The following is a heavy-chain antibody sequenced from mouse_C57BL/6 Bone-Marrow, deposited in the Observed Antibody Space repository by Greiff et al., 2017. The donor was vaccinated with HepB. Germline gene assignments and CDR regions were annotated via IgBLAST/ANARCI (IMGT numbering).Heavy chain of an antibody. Sequence: QVQLKESGPELVKPGASVKISCKASGYAFSSSWMNWVKQRPGKGLEWIGRIYPGDGDTNYNGKFKGKATLTADKSSSTAYMQLSSLTSEDSAVYFCARGATVVAFDYWGQGTTLTVSS. CDR2: IYPGDGDT. V-gene: IGHV1-82*01. CDR1: GYAFSSSW. D-gene: IGHD1-1*01. CDR3: ARGATVVAFDY. J-gene: IGHJ2*01.